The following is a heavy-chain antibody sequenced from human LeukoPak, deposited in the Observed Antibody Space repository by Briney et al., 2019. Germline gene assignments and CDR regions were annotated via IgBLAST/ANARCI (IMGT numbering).Heavy chain of an antibody. D-gene: IGHD6-6*01. J-gene: IGHJ4*02. Sequence: GGSLRLSCAASGFTFSSYAMGWVRQAPGKGLEWVSAISGSGGSTYYADSVKGRFTISRDNSKNTLYLQMNSLRAEDTAVYYCARAPSSSYLYYFDHWGQGTLVTVSS. CDR1: GFTFSSYA. V-gene: IGHV3-23*01. CDR2: ISGSGGST. CDR3: ARAPSSSYLYYFDH.